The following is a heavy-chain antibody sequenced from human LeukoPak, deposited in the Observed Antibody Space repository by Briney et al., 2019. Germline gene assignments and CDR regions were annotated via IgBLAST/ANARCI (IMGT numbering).Heavy chain of an antibody. CDR1: GFTFSSYA. J-gene: IGHJ5*02. CDR2: LWYDGSKN. CDR3: ARDRQIRGKSYDFDP. D-gene: IGHD3-16*01. V-gene: IGHV3-33*08. Sequence: GRSLRLSCAASGFTFSSYAMNWVRQAPGKGLEWVSFLWYDGSKNYYADSVKGRFTISRDNSRNTLYLQMNSLRAEDTAVYYCARDRQIRGKSYDFDPWGQGTLVIVSS.